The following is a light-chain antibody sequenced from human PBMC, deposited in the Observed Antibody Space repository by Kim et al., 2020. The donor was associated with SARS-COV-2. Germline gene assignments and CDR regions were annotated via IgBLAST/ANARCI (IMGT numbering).Light chain of an antibody. Sequence: QSVLTQPPSVSGAPGQRVTISCTGSSSNIGAGYDVHWYQQLPGTAPKLLIYGNSNRPSGVPDRFPGSKSGTSASLAITGLQAEDEADYYCQSYDSSLSAVVFGGGTQLSVL. J-gene: IGLJ2*01. CDR3: QSYDSSLSAVV. V-gene: IGLV1-40*01. CDR1: SSNIGAGYD. CDR2: GNS.